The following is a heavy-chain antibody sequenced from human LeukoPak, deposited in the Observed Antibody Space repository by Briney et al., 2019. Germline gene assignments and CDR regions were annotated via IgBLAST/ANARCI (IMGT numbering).Heavy chain of an antibody. Sequence: GGSLRLSCAASGFTFSNYNMNWVRHAPGKGLEWVSSITSSSSYIYYADSVKGRFTISRDNAKSSLYLQMNSLRDEDTAVYYCARDPYSGNYGDYYYYYMDVWGKGTTVTISS. CDR3: ARDPYSGNYGDYYYYYMDV. CDR1: GFTFSNYN. D-gene: IGHD1-26*01. CDR2: ITSSSSYI. V-gene: IGHV3-21*01. J-gene: IGHJ6*03.